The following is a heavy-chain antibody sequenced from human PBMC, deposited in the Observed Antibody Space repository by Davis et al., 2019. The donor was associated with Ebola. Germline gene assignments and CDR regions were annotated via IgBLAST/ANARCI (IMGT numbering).Heavy chain of an antibody. CDR3: ARWGLRGNYDSWSGSDYYFDY. J-gene: IGHJ4*02. CDR1: GFTFSTYW. D-gene: IGHD3-3*01. CDR2: IKTDGSEE. Sequence: GESLKISCATSGFTFSTYWMSWVRQAPGKGLEWVANIKTDGSEEHYVDSVKGRFTMSRDNAKNSLYLQLDSLRDDDTAVYYCARWGLRGNYDSWSGSDYYFDYWGQGTLVIVSS. V-gene: IGHV3-7*01.